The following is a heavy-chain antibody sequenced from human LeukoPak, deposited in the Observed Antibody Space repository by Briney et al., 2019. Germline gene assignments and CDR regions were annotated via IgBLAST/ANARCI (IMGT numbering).Heavy chain of an antibody. CDR3: ARDHDWGVDY. D-gene: IGHD7-27*01. CDR2: INGKRGDT. CDR1: GFTFTDHY. Sequence: GASVNVSCKASGFTFTDHYMHWVRQAPGQGLEWMGWINGKRGDTNYAQNFQDRVTMTRDTSTSTVYMELSRLTVDDTAVYYCARDHDWGVDYWGQGTLVTVSS. J-gene: IGHJ4*02. V-gene: IGHV1-2*02.